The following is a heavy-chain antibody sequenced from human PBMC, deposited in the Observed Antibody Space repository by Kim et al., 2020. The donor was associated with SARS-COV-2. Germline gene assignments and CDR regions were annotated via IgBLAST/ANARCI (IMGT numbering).Heavy chain of an antibody. Sequence: GGSLRLSCAASGFAFSDYYMAWIRRAPGRGLEWVSHISGDGTITHYGDSMKGRFTISRDNAKNSLYLQMTSLEADDTATYYCARDPTLYSPASTSYDYWGQETLVTVSS. CDR2: ISGDGTIT. J-gene: IGHJ4*02. CDR3: ARDPTLYSPASTSYDY. V-gene: IGHV3-11*01. D-gene: IGHD2-21*01. CDR1: GFAFSDYY.